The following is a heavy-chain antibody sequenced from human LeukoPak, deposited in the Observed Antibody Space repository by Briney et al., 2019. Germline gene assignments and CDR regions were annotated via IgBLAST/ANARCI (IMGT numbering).Heavy chain of an antibody. Sequence: ASVKVSCKASGYTFTSYDINWVRQATGQGLEWMGRTNPNSGGTNYAQKFQGRVTMTRDTSISTAYMELSRLRSDDTAVYYCASSNYYDSSGYEYYFDYWGQGTLVTVSS. D-gene: IGHD3-22*01. J-gene: IGHJ4*02. CDR2: TNPNSGGT. CDR1: GYTFTSYD. V-gene: IGHV1-2*06. CDR3: ASSNYYDSSGYEYYFDY.